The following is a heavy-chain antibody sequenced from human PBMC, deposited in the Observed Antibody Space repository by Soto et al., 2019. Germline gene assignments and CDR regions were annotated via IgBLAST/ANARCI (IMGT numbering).Heavy chain of an antibody. Sequence: SATLSLTCTVSGASISTYYWSWVRQPPGKGLEWIGYIHDSGSTYYNPSLKSRVTMSLDTSRNQFFLQLNSVTAADTAVYYCARESAGSGKNNWFDPWGQG. CDR3: ARESAGSGKNNWFDP. V-gene: IGHV4-59*01. CDR1: GASISTYY. D-gene: IGHD3-10*01. CDR2: IHDSGST. J-gene: IGHJ5*02.